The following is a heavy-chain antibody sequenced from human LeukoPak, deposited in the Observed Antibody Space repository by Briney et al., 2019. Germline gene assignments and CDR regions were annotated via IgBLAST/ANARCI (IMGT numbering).Heavy chain of an antibody. D-gene: IGHD3-10*01. CDR3: AKVSEITMVRGVIITQRHYYYYGMDV. CDR2: ISYDGSNK. Sequence: GGSLRLSCAASGFTSSSYGMHWVRQAPGKGLEWVAVISYDGSNKYYADSVKGRFTISRDNSKNTLYLQMNSLRAEDTAVYYCAKVSEITMVRGVIITQRHYYYYGMDVWGKGTTVTVSS. V-gene: IGHV3-30*18. J-gene: IGHJ6*04. CDR1: GFTSSSYG.